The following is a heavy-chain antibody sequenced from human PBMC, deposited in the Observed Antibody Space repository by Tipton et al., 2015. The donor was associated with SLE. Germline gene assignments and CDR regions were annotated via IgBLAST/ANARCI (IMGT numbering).Heavy chain of an antibody. Sequence: TLSLTCTVSGGSISSSSYYWGWIRQPPGKGLEWIGSIYYSRSTNYNPSRQSRVTISRDPSKNQFSLNLSSVTAADKAVYYCARDIYYGMDVWGQGTTVTVSS. CDR1: GGSISSSSYY. V-gene: IGHV4-39*07. J-gene: IGHJ6*02. CDR3: ARDIYYGMDV. CDR2: IYYSRST.